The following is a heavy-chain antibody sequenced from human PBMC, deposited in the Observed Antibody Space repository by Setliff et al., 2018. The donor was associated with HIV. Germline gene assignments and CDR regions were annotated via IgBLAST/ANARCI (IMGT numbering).Heavy chain of an antibody. CDR1: GYSFTSYW. CDR3: ARLGYDFWSGYYTVYFDY. J-gene: IGHJ4*02. V-gene: IGHV5-10-1*04. CDR2: IDPSDSYT. D-gene: IGHD3-3*01. Sequence: GESLKISCKGSGYSFTSYWITWVRQMPGKGLEWMGRIDPSDSYTNYSPSFQGQVTISADKSISTAYLQWSSLKASDTAMYYCARLGYDFWSGYYTVYFDYWGQGTLVTVSS.